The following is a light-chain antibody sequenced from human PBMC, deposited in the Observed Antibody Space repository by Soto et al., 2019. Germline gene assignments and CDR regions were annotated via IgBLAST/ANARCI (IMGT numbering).Light chain of an antibody. J-gene: IGKJ3*01. CDR3: QQYGSQGFT. CDR1: QSVSSSY. Sequence: EIVLTQSPGTLSLSPGERATLSCRASQSVSSSYLAWYQQKPGQAPRLLIYGASSRATGIPDRFSGSGSGTDFTLTISRLEPEDFAVYYCQQYGSQGFTFVPGTKVDIK. CDR2: GAS. V-gene: IGKV3-20*01.